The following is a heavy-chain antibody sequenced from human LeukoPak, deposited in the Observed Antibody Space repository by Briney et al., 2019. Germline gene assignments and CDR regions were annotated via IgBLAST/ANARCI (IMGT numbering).Heavy chain of an antibody. CDR2: IKEDGSET. CDR1: GFAFSRSW. CDR3: SRSLNS. J-gene: IGHJ4*02. Sequence: GGFLRLSCATSGFAFSRSWMDWVRQAPGKGLEWVANIKEDGSETHYVDSAKGRFTISRDNAKNSLFLQLDNLRVEDTAVYYCSRSLNSWGQGTLVTVS. V-gene: IGHV3-7*01.